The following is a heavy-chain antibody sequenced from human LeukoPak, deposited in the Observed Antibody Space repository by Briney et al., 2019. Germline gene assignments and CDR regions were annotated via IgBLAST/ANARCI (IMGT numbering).Heavy chain of an antibody. CDR1: GFIFSIYW. D-gene: IGHD3-10*01. CDR2: IKQDGSEK. J-gene: IGHJ4*02. V-gene: IGHV3-7*01. Sequence: GGSLRLSCAAYGFIFSIYWISWDRQAPGKGLEWVANIKQDGSEKYYVDSVKGRFTISRDNAKNSLYLQMNSRRAEDAAVYYCATSRGLGYWGQGTLVTVSS. CDR3: ATSRGLGY.